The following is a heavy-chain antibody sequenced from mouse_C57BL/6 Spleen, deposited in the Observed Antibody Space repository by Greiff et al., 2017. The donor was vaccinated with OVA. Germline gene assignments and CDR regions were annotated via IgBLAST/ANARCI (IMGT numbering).Heavy chain of an antibody. CDR1: GYTFTSYW. V-gene: IGHV1-61*01. Sequence: QVQLQQPGPELVRPGSSVKLSCKASGYTFTSYWMDWVKQRPGQGLEWIGNIYPSDGETHYNQKFKGKATLTVDKSSSTAYMRLSSLTSEDSAVYYCARLAVVARGYFDVWGTGTTVTVSS. J-gene: IGHJ1*03. CDR3: ARLAVVARGYFDV. CDR2: IYPSDGET. D-gene: IGHD1-1*01.